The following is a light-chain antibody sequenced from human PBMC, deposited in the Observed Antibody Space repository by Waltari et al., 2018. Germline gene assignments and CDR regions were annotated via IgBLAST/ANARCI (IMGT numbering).Light chain of an antibody. Sequence: QSALTQPASVSGSPGQSITISCTGTSSDVGSYDLVSWYQQHPGKAPKLMIYEVSKRPSGVSNRFSGSKSGNTASLTSSGLQAEDEGHYYCCSYAGNKVFWVFGGGTKLTVL. CDR2: EVS. CDR3: CSYAGNKVFWV. CDR1: SSDVGSYDL. J-gene: IGLJ3*02. V-gene: IGLV2-23*02.